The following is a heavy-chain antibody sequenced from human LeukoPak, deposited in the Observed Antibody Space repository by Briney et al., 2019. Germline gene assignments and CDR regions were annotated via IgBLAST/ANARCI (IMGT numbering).Heavy chain of an antibody. CDR2: IIPIFGTA. J-gene: IGHJ4*02. Sequence: GASVKVSCKASGGTFSSYAISWVRQAPGQGLEWMGGIIPIFGTANCAQKFQGRVTITTDESTSTAYMELSSLRSEDTAVYYCARVYCSSTSCYEVDYWGQGTLVTVSS. CDR1: GGTFSSYA. V-gene: IGHV1-69*05. CDR3: ARVYCSSTSCYEVDY. D-gene: IGHD2-2*01.